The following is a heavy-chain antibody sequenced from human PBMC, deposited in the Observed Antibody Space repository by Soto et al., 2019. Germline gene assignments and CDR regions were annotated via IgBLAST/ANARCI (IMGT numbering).Heavy chain of an antibody. CDR1: GFTFSSYS. V-gene: IGHV3-21*01. CDR3: ANGGGYYDSGHYYMDA. D-gene: IGHD3-10*01. CDR2: ISSSGSYI. J-gene: IGHJ6*03. Sequence: GGSLRLSCAASGFTFSSYSMNWVRQAPGKGLEWVSFISSSGSYIYYADSVKGRFTISRDNAKNSLYLQMNSLRAEDTAVYYCANGGGYYDSGHYYMDAWGKGTTVTVSS.